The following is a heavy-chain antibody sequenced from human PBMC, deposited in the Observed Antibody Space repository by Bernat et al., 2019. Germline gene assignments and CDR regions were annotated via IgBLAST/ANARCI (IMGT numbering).Heavy chain of an antibody. Sequence: QVQLVESGGGVVQPGRSLRLSCAASGFTFSSYVMHWVRQAPGKGLEWVADISYDGSHKCYADSVKGRFTISRDSSRNTLYRQMNSLRAEDTAEYYCAKDGAVNTTLRYFDLWGRGTLVTVSS. CDR1: GFTFSSYV. CDR3: AKDGAVNTTLRYFDL. J-gene: IGHJ2*01. CDR2: ISYDGSHK. D-gene: IGHD2/OR15-2a*01. V-gene: IGHV3-30*18.